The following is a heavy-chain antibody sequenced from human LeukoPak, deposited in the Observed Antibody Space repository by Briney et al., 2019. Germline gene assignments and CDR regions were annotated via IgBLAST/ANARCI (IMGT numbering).Heavy chain of an antibody. V-gene: IGHV4-39*01. J-gene: IGHJ4*02. CDR1: GGSISSSGYY. D-gene: IGHD1-26*01. CDR3: AKSGGYGLIDY. CDR2: IYYSGST. Sequence: SETLSLTCTVSGGSISSSGYYWGWIRQPPGKGLEWIGSIYYSGSTYYNASLQSRVTISIETSKNQISLRLNSVTAADTAMYYCAKSGGYGLIDYWGQGTLVTVSS.